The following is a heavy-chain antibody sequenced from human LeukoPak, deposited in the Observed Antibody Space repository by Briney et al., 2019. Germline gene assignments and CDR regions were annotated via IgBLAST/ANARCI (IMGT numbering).Heavy chain of an antibody. CDR3: VRDGACSSTSCQNFDY. D-gene: IGHD2-2*01. J-gene: IGHJ4*02. CDR1: THTVTVYY. V-gene: IGHV1-2*02. Sequence: ASVKVSCKASTHTVTVYYIHWVRQAPGQGLEWMGWINPYSGATNYAQKFQGRVTTTSDTSITTAYMELTRLRSDDTAVYYCVRDGACSSTSCQNFDYWGQGTLVTVPS. CDR2: INPYSGAT.